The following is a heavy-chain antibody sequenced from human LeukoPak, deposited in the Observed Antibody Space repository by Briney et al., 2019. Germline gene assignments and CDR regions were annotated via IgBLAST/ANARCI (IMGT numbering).Heavy chain of an antibody. CDR3: ARHSSPLRFKVDAFDI. CDR2: IYPGASDT. CDR1: GYNFTSYW. V-gene: IGHV5-51*01. Sequence: GESLKISCKGSGYNFTSYWIGWVRQMPGKGLEWMGIIYPGASDTRYSPSFQGQVTISADKSISTAYLQWSSLKASDTAMYYCARHSSPLRFKVDAFDIWGQGTMVTVSS. J-gene: IGHJ3*02. D-gene: IGHD3-3*01.